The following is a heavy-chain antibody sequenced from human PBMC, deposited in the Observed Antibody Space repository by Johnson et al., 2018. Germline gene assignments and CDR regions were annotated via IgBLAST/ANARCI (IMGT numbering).Heavy chain of an antibody. CDR2: ISYDGRNK. V-gene: IGHV3-30-3*01. Sequence: QVQLVQSGGGVVQPGRSXRLSCAASGFTFSSYAMHWVRQAPGKGLEWVAVISYDGRNKYYADSVKGRFTISRDNSKNTRYLQMNSLRAEDTAVYYCANYDYGDYPDAFDIWGQGTMVTVSS. CDR3: ANYDYGDYPDAFDI. CDR1: GFTFSSYA. J-gene: IGHJ3*02. D-gene: IGHD4-17*01.